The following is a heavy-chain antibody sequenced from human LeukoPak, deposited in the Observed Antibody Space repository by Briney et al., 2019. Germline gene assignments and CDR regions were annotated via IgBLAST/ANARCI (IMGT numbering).Heavy chain of an antibody. CDR2: IYTSGST. J-gene: IGHJ5*02. V-gene: IGHV4-4*07. CDR1: GGSISSYY. CDR3: ARSSRVLTWIQVDP. Sequence: SATLSLTCTVSGGSISSYYWSWIRQPAGKGLEWIGRIYTSGSTNYNPSLKSRVTMSVDTSKNQFSLKLSSVTAADTAVYYCARSSRVLTWIQVDPWGQGTLVTVSS. D-gene: IGHD5-18*01.